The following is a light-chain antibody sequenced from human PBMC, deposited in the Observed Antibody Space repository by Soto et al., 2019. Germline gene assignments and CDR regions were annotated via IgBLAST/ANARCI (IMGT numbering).Light chain of an antibody. CDR3: SSYTSSRAYV. CDR2: DVS. V-gene: IGLV2-14*03. Sequence: QSALTQPASVTGSPGQSITISCTGTSSDVGGYNYVSWYQQQSGKAPKLMIHDVSNRPSGVSSRFSGSKSGNTASLTISVLQAEDEADYYCSSYTSSRAYVFGIGTKLTVL. J-gene: IGLJ1*01. CDR1: SSDVGGYNY.